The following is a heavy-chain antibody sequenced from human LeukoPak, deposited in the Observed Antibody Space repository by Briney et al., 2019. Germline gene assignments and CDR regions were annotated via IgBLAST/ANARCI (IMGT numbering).Heavy chain of an antibody. Sequence: GGSLRLSCAASGFTFSSYAMSWVRQAPGKGLEWVSAISGSGGSTYYADSVKGRFTISRDNSKNTLYLQMNSLRAEDTAVYYCAKADVYDILTGHSDYWGQGTLVTVSS. CDR2: ISGSGGST. CDR3: AKADVYDILTGHSDY. CDR1: GFTFSSYA. J-gene: IGHJ4*02. V-gene: IGHV3-23*01. D-gene: IGHD3-9*01.